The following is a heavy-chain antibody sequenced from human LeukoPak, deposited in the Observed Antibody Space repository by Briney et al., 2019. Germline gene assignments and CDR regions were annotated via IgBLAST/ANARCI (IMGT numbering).Heavy chain of an antibody. D-gene: IGHD3-10*01. V-gene: IGHV4-4*09. J-gene: IGHJ4*02. CDR1: GGSISRYY. Sequence: SETLSLTCTVSGGSISRYYWSWIRQPPGKGLEWVGYIYSSGTTKYNPSLKSRVTISVDTSKNQFSLKLSSVTAADTAVYYCASGYYGSGSANWGQGTLVTVSS. CDR2: IYSSGTT. CDR3: ASGYYGSGSAN.